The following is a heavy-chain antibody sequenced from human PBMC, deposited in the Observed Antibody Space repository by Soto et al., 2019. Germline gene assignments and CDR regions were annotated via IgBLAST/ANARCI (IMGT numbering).Heavy chain of an antibody. Sequence: QVQLQQWGAGLLKPSETLSLTCAVYGGSFSGYYWSWIRQPPGKGLEWIGEINHSGSTNYNPPLKSRVTISVDTSKNQFSLKLSSVTAADTAVYYCGRGRLRGGSGMFDPWGQGTLVTVSS. CDR2: INHSGST. CDR1: GGSFSGYY. V-gene: IGHV4-34*01. D-gene: IGHD3-16*01. J-gene: IGHJ5*02. CDR3: GRGRLRGGSGMFDP.